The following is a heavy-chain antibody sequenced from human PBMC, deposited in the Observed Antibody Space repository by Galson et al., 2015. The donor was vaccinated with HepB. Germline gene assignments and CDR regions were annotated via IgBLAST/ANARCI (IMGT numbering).Heavy chain of an antibody. CDR2: IWYDGSNK. D-gene: IGHD6-19*01. J-gene: IGHJ4*02. CDR1: GFTFSSYG. Sequence: SLRLSCAASGFTFSSYGMHWVRQAPGKGLEWVAVIWYDGSNKYYADSVKGRFTISRDNSKNTLYLQMNSLRAEDTAVYYCARGGYSSGFLDYWGQGTLVTVSS. V-gene: IGHV3-33*01. CDR3: ARGGYSSGFLDY.